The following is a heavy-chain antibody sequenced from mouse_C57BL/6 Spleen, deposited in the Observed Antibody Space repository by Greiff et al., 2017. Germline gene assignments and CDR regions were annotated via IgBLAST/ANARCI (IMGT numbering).Heavy chain of an antibody. Sequence: ESGPGLVKPSQSLSLTCSVTGYSITSGYYWNWIRQFPGNKLEWMGYISYDGSNNYNPSLKNRISITRDTSKNQFFLKLNSVTTEDTATYYCARDGGYDRAWFAYWGQGTLVTVSA. CDR2: ISYDGSN. D-gene: IGHD2-2*01. CDR3: ARDGGYDRAWFAY. J-gene: IGHJ3*01. V-gene: IGHV3-6*01. CDR1: GYSITSGYY.